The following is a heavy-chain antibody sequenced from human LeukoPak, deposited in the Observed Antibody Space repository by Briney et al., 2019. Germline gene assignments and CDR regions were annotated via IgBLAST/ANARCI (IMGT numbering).Heavy chain of an antibody. V-gene: IGHV3-30*04. Sequence: PGRSLRLSCAASGFTFSSYAMHWVRQAPGKGLEWVAVISYDGSNKYYADSVKGRFTISRDNSKNTLYLQMNSLRPEDTAVYYCVRDRDWAFDYWGQGSLVTVSS. CDR1: GFTFSSYA. CDR2: ISYDGSNK. D-gene: IGHD2-21*02. J-gene: IGHJ4*02. CDR3: VRDRDWAFDY.